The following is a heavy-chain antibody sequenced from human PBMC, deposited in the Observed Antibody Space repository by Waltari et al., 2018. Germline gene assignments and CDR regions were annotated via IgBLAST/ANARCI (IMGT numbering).Heavy chain of an antibody. J-gene: IGHJ6*03. CDR3: ARGPLLLWFRELSYYYYMDV. V-gene: IGHV4-34*01. CDR1: GGSFSGYY. Sequence: QVQLQQWGAGLLKPSETLSLTCAVYGGSFSGYYWSWIRQPPGKGLEWIGEINHSGSTDYHPSLKGRVTISVDTSKNQFSLKLSSVTAADTAVYYCARGPLLLWFRELSYYYYMDVWGKGTTVTVSS. D-gene: IGHD3-10*01. CDR2: INHSGST.